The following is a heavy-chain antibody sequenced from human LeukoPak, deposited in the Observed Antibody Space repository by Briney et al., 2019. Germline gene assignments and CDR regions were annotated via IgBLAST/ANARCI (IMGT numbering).Heavy chain of an antibody. D-gene: IGHD2-2*01. Sequence: ASVKVSCKASGYTFTGYYMHWVRQAPGQGLEWMGWINPNSGGTNYAQKFQGRVTMTRDTSISTAYMELSSLRSEDTAVYYCARGGHYCSSTSCFDYWGQGTLVTVSS. J-gene: IGHJ4*02. CDR1: GYTFTGYY. CDR3: ARGGHYCSSTSCFDY. CDR2: INPNSGGT. V-gene: IGHV1-2*02.